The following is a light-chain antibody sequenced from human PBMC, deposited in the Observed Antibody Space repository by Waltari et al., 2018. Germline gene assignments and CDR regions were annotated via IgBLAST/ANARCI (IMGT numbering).Light chain of an antibody. CDR1: SSNIGTHT. V-gene: IGLV1-44*01. CDR3: AAWDESLKGWV. CDR2: GND. J-gene: IGLJ2*01. Sequence: QSVLTQPPSVSGPPGQRVTISCSGSSSNIGTHTLDWYQALPGTAPKLLIHGNDQRPSGVPDRFSGSKSGTSGSLAISGLQPEDETDYYCAAWDESLKGWVFGGGTRLTVL.